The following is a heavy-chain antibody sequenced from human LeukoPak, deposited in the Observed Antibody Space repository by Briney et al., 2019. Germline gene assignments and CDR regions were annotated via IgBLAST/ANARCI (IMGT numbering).Heavy chain of an antibody. CDR1: GGSISSYY. CDR2: IYYTGTT. V-gene: IGHV4-59*08. Sequence: SETLSLTCTVSGGSISSYYWSWIRQPPGKGLEWIGYIYYTGTTNYNPSLKSRVTISVDTSKNQFSLKLSSVTAADTAVYYCARVKYYDFWSGPSNHYYYMDVWGKGTTVTVSS. D-gene: IGHD3-3*01. CDR3: ARVKYYDFWSGPSNHYYYMDV. J-gene: IGHJ6*03.